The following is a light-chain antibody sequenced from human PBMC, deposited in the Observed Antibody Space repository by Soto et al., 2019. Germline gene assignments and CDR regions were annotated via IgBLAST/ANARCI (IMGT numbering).Light chain of an antibody. V-gene: IGKV1-39*01. J-gene: IGKJ3*01. CDR1: QSISSY. CDR3: QQRYSTPLP. Sequence: DIQMTQSPSSLSASVGDRVTITCRASQSISSYLNWFQQKPGKAPKLLIYAASSLQGGVPSRFSGSGSGTDFTLTISSLQPAVFATYYCQQRYSTPLPFGPGTKVDIK. CDR2: AAS.